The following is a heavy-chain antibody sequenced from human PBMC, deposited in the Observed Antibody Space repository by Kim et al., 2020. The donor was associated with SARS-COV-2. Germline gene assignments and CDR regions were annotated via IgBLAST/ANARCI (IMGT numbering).Heavy chain of an antibody. V-gene: IGHV3-64D*09. CDR3: VKVDSGWYYFDY. Sequence: YYADSVKGRFTISRDNSKNTLYLQMSSLRAEDTAVYYCVKVDSGWYYFDYWGQGTLVTVSS. J-gene: IGHJ4*02. D-gene: IGHD6-19*01.